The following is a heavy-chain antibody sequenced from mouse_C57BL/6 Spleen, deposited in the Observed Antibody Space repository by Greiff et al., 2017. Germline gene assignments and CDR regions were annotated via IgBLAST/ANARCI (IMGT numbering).Heavy chain of an antibody. J-gene: IGHJ1*03. Sequence: VQLQQSGAELVRPGTSVKLSCKASGYTFTSYWMHWVKQRPGQGLEWIGVIDPSDSYTNYNQKFKGKATLTVDTSSSTAYMQLSSLTSEDSAVYYCARKGLLLEYFDVWGTGTTVTVSS. CDR3: ARKGLLLEYFDV. D-gene: IGHD1-1*01. CDR2: IDPSDSYT. V-gene: IGHV1-59*01. CDR1: GYTFTSYW.